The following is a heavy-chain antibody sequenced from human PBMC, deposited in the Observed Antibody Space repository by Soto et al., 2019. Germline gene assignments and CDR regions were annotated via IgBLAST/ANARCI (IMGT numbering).Heavy chain of an antibody. CDR2: IYPGDSDT. D-gene: IGHD6-19*01. J-gene: IGHJ4*02. Sequence: WESLTITCTRSGHSFTHYWIGWARLMPGKGLEWMGIIYPGDSDTRYSPSFQGRVTISADKSINTAYLQWSSLKASDTAMYYCATLEASSPFDLWGQGTLVTVSS. CDR3: ATLEASSPFDL. V-gene: IGHV5-51*01. CDR1: GHSFTHYW.